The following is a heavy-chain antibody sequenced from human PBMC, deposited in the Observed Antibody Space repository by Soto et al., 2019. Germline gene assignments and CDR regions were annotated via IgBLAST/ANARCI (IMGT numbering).Heavy chain of an antibody. D-gene: IGHD1-26*01. CDR3: ARGAIPLIAY. V-gene: IGHV1-3*01. J-gene: IGHJ4*02. CDR1: GESFTSYA. Sequence: VSCKACGESFTSYAMHWARQAPGQRLEWMGWINAGNGNTKYSQKFQGRVTITRDTSASTAYMEVSSLRSEDTAVYYCARGAIPLIAYRGQGTLVTSP. CDR2: INAGNGNT.